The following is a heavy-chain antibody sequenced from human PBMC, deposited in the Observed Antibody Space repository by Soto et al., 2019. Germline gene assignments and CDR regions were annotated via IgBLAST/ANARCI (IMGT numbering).Heavy chain of an antibody. CDR3: ALSHDSSGYYYPPGAFDI. J-gene: IGHJ3*02. Sequence: ASVKVSCKASGGTFSSYAISWVRQAPGQGLEWMGGIIPIFGTANYAQKFQGRVTITADESTSTAYMELSSLRSEDTAVYYCALSHDSSGYYYPPGAFDIWGQGTMVTVSS. D-gene: IGHD3-22*01. CDR1: GGTFSSYA. V-gene: IGHV1-69*13. CDR2: IIPIFGTA.